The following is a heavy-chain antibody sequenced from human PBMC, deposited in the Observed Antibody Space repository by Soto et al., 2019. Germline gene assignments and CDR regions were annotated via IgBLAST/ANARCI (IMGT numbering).Heavy chain of an antibody. V-gene: IGHV4-4*02. D-gene: IGHD4-17*01. CDR1: GGSISSSNW. CDR3: AREGVMTTVTTDYYYDGMDV. J-gene: IGHJ6*02. CDR2: IYHSGST. Sequence: SETLCLTCAVSGGSISSSNWWSWVRQPPGKGLEWIGEIYHSGSTNYNPSLKSRVTISVDKSKNQFSLKLSSVTAADTAVYYCAREGVMTTVTTDYYYDGMDVWGQGTTVT.